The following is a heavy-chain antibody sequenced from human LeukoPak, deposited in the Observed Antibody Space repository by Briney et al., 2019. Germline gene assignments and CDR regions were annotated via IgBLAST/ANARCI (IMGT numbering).Heavy chain of an antibody. CDR2: IYSGGAT. V-gene: IGHV3-53*01. J-gene: IGHJ4*02. CDR1: GFTVSSHY. CDR3: VREADKRGY. D-gene: IGHD3-22*01. Sequence: GGSLRLSCAASGFTVSSHYMTWVRQAPGKGLEWVSVIYSGGATYYADSVLGRFTISRDNSKNTLYLQMNSLRAEDTAVYYCVREADKRGYWGQGTLVTVSS.